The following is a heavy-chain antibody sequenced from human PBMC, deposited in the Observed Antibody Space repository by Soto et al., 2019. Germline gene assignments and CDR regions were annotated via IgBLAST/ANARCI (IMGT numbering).Heavy chain of an antibody. CDR1: GFTFSTYA. Sequence: EVQLLESGGGLVQPGGSLRLSCAASGFTFSTYAMTWVRQAPGKGLQWVSAMSDSGDSTHYADSVRGRFTISRDNSENTLYLQMNSLRAEDTAMYYCAKPVQVGPHYHYGMDVWGQGTTVTVSS. CDR3: AKPVQVGPHYHYGMDV. V-gene: IGHV3-23*01. D-gene: IGHD3-10*01. J-gene: IGHJ6*02. CDR2: MSDSGDST.